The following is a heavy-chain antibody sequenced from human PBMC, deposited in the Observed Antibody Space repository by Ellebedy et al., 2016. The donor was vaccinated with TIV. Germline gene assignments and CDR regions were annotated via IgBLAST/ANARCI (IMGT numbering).Heavy chain of an antibody. CDR2: ISGSGGST. CDR1: GFTFTNYA. CDR3: AKRDLVDGAGEC. D-gene: IGHD3-10*01. V-gene: IGHV3-23*01. J-gene: IGHJ1*01. Sequence: RGSLRLSXVASGFTFTNYAIGWVCHATGKGLEWVSLISGSGGSTYYADSVKGRFTISRDNSKNTLYLLMNSLRDDDTAVYYCAKRDLVDGAGECWGQGTLVTVSS.